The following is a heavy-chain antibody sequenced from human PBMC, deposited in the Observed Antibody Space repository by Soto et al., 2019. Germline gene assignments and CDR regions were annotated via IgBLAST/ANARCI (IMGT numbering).Heavy chain of an antibody. CDR1: GGDFSGYY. CDR3: SGSTIVGLDY. D-gene: IGHD1-26*01. V-gene: IGHV4-34*01. J-gene: IGHJ4*02. Sequence: LSLTCAVSGGDFSGYYWSWIRQPPGKGLEWIGEINHSGSTNYNPSLKGRVTISVDTAKNQFSLKVSSVTAADTAVYYCSGSTIVGLDYWGPGTLVTVSS. CDR2: INHSGST.